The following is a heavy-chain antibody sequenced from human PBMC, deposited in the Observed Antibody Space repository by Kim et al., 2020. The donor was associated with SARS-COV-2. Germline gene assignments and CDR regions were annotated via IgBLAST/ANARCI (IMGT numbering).Heavy chain of an antibody. J-gene: IGHJ5*02. D-gene: IGHD3-22*01. CDR1: GYTFTGYY. CDR3: ASTSYDSSGPPTPGFDP. V-gene: IGHV1-2*02. Sequence: ASVKVSCKASGYTFTGYYMHWVRQAPGQGLEWMGWINPNSGGTNYAQKFQGRVTMTRDTSISTAYMELSRLRSDDTAVYYCASTSYDSSGPPTPGFDPWGQGTLVTVSS. CDR2: INPNSGGT.